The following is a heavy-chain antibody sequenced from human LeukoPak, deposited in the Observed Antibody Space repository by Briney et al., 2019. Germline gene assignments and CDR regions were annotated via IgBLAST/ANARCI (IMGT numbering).Heavy chain of an antibody. CDR2: ISNDGSST. V-gene: IGHV3-74*01. CDR1: GFTFSNYW. Sequence: GGSVRLSCAASGFTFSNYWMHWVRQAPGKGLVWVSRISNDGSSTSYADSVKGRFTISRDNAKNTLYLQMNSLRVEDTAVYYCAIGINPGAFDIWGQGTMVTVSS. J-gene: IGHJ3*02. CDR3: AIGINPGAFDI. D-gene: IGHD3-10*01.